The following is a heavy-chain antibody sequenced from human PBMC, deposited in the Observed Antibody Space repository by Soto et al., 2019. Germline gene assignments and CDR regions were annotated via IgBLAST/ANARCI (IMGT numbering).Heavy chain of an antibody. J-gene: IGHJ6*02. Sequence: LRLSCAASGFTFSSYGMHWVRQAPGKGLEWVAVISYDGRNKYYADAVKGRFTISRDNSKNTLYLQMSSLRAEDTAVYYCVKDGSSGWPYFYDMDVWGQGTTVTVSS. CDR1: GFTFSSYG. CDR2: ISYDGRNK. V-gene: IGHV3-30*18. D-gene: IGHD6-19*01. CDR3: VKDGSSGWPYFYDMDV.